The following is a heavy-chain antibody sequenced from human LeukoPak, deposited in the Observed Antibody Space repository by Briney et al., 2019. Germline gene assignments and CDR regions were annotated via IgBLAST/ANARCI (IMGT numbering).Heavy chain of an antibody. CDR1: GGSISSIRYY. J-gene: IGHJ4*02. D-gene: IGHD4-17*01. CDR3: ARLPDSGVDF. V-gene: IGHV4-39*01. CDR2: MYYSGST. Sequence: SETLSLTCTASGGSISSIRYYWGWIRQPPGKGLEWIGSMYYSGSTYYNPSLKSRVTISVDTSKNQFSLKVSSVTAADTAVYYCARLPDSGVDFWGQGTLVTVSS.